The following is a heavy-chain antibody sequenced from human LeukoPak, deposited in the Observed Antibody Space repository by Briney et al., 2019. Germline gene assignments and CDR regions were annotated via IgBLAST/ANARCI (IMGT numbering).Heavy chain of an antibody. CDR1: GGSISSDY. CDR2: IYYSGST. D-gene: IGHD2-2*01. Sequence: SETLSLTCTVSGGSISSDYWSWIRQPPGKGLEWIGYIYYSGSTNYNPSLKSRVTISVDTSKNQFSLKLSSVTAADTAVYYCARGAPGYCSRTTCPLDYWGQGTLVTVSS. J-gene: IGHJ4*02. V-gene: IGHV4-59*01. CDR3: ARGAPGYCSRTTCPLDY.